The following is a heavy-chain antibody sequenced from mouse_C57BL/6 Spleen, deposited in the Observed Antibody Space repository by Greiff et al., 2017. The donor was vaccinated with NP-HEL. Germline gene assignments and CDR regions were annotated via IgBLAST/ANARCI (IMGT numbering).Heavy chain of an antibody. D-gene: IGHD2-4*01. CDR3: ATHYDYDVGFAY. CDR2: IHSNSGST. CDR1: GYTFTSYW. J-gene: IGHJ3*01. V-gene: IGHV1-64*01. Sequence: QVQLQQPGAELVKPGASVKLSCKASGYTFTSYWMHWVKQRPGQGLEWIGMIHSNSGSTNYNEKFKSKATLTVDKSSSTAYMQLSSLTSEDSAVYYCATHYDYDVGFAYWGQGTLVTVSA.